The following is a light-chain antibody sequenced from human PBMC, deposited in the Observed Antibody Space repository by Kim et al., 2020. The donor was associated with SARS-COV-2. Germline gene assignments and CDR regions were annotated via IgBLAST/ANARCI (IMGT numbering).Light chain of an antibody. CDR2: WAS. CDR1: QSVLYSSNNKNY. Sequence: DFVMTQSPDSLAVSLGERATINCKSSQSVLYSSNNKNYLAWYQQKPGQPPKLLIYWASTRESGVPDRFSGSGSGTNFTLTISSLQAEDVAVYSCQQYYTTPQAFGGGTKVEIK. CDR3: QQYYTTPQA. V-gene: IGKV4-1*01. J-gene: IGKJ4*01.